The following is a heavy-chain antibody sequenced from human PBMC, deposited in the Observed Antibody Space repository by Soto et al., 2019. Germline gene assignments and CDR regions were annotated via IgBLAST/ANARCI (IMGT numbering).Heavy chain of an antibody. D-gene: IGHD6-19*01. J-gene: IGHJ6*02. CDR1: GGSISSYY. Sequence: SETLSLTCTVSGGSISSYYWNWIRQTPGKGLEWIGYIYYSGSTYYNPSLKSRVTISVDTSKNQFSLKLSSVTAADTAVYYCARDLRAGRPSYYYYGMDVWGQGTTVTV. CDR3: ARDLRAGRPSYYYYGMDV. V-gene: IGHV4-59*12. CDR2: IYYSGST.